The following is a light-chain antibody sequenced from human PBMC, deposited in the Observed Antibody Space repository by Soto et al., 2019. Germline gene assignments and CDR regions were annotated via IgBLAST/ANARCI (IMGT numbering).Light chain of an antibody. CDR1: QFISDW. Sequence: DIQMTQSPSTLSASVXDRVNITXRASQFISDWLAWYQQKPGKAPKLLISDASNLESGVSARFRGRGSGTEFTLTISSLQPEDFATYYCQQYNSYSLTLGQGTKV. CDR3: QQYNSYSLT. CDR2: DAS. J-gene: IGKJ1*01. V-gene: IGKV1-5*01.